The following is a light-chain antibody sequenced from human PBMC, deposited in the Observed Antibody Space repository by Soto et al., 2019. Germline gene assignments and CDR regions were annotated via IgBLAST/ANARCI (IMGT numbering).Light chain of an antibody. Sequence: EIALTQSPGTLSLSPGERDTLSCRNCLSVNSLYLAWYQQNPGQAPRLLIYGASSRATGIPERFSGSGSGTDFTLTISRLEPEDFAVYYCQWYSGSQTFGGGTKVDIK. V-gene: IGKV3-20*01. CDR1: LSVNSLY. J-gene: IGKJ4*02. CDR3: QWYSGSQT. CDR2: GAS.